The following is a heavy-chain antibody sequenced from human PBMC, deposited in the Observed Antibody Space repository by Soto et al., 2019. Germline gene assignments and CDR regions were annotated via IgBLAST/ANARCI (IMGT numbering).Heavy chain of an antibody. Sequence: WLSLRLSCAASGFTFSSYAMHWVRQAPGKGLEWVAVISYDGSNKYYADSVKGRFTISRDNSKNTLYLQMKSLRAEDTAVYYCARESLLAVAGFDYWGKGTLVTVSS. CDR1: GFTFSSYA. J-gene: IGHJ4*02. D-gene: IGHD6-19*01. CDR2: ISYDGSNK. CDR3: ARESLLAVAGFDY. V-gene: IGHV3-30-3*01.